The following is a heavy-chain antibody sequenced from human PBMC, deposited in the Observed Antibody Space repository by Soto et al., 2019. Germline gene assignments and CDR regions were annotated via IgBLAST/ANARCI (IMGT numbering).Heavy chain of an antibody. V-gene: IGHV3-53*01. Sequence: PVGSLRLSCAASGFTVSSNYMSWVRQAPGKGLEWVSVIYSGGSTYYADSVKGRFTISRDNSKNTLYLQMNSLRAEDTAVYYCARDSVTEYPSYYYYGREVWGQGNTSTVSS. D-gene: IGHD4-4*01. CDR2: IYSGGST. J-gene: IGHJ6*01. CDR3: ARDSVTEYPSYYYYGREV. CDR1: GFTVSSNY.